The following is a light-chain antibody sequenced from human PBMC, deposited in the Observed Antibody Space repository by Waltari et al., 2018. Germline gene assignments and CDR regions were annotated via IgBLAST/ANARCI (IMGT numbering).Light chain of an antibody. Sequence: EIVLTQSPGTLSLSPGESATLSCRASQSVSSNHLAWYQQRPGQAPRLLIHGSSSRATGIPDRFSGSGSGTDFTLTISRLEPEDFAVYYCQQYGRSWNTFGQGTKLEIK. CDR2: GSS. J-gene: IGKJ2*01. V-gene: IGKV3-20*01. CDR1: QSVSSNH. CDR3: QQYGRSWNT.